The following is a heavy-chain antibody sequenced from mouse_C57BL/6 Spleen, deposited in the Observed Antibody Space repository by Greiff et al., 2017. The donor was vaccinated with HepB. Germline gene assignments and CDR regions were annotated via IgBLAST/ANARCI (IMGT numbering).Heavy chain of an antibody. Sequence: QVQLQQSGAELVKPGASVKMSCKASGYTFTSYWITWVKQRPGQGLEWIGDIYPGSGSTNYNEKFKSKATLTVDTSSSTAYMQLSSLTSEDSAVYYCARATSSGPLFAYWGQGTLVTVSA. CDR1: GYTFTSYW. CDR3: ARATSSGPLFAY. D-gene: IGHD3-2*02. CDR2: IYPGSGST. J-gene: IGHJ3*01. V-gene: IGHV1-55*01.